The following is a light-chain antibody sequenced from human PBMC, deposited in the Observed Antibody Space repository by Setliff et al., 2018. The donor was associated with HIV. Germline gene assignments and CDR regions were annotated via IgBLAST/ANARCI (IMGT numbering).Light chain of an antibody. Sequence: QSVLTQPPSVSGAPGRRVTISCTGSSSNIGAGYDVNWYQQHPGEAPKLLIYDVSNRPSRVSNRFSGSKSGNTASLAISGLQAEDEADYYCSSYTTSSTHWVFGGGTKVTVL. CDR3: SSYTTSSTHWV. V-gene: IGLV1-40*01. J-gene: IGLJ3*02. CDR2: DVS. CDR1: SSNIGAGYD.